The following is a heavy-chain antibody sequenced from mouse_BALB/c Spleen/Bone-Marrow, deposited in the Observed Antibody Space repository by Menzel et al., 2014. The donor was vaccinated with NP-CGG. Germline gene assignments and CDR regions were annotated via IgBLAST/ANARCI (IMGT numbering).Heavy chain of an antibody. D-gene: IGHD1-1*01. V-gene: IGHV1S81*02. CDR1: GYTFTSYW. CDR3: ARGATTVVATDY. J-gene: IGHJ2*01. CDR2: INPSNGRT. Sequence: VQVVESEAELVKPGASVKLSCKASGYTFTSYWMHWVKQRPGQGLEWIGEINPSNGRTNYNEKFKSKATLTVDKSSSTAYMQLSSLTSEDSAVYYCARGATTVVATDYWGQGTTLTVSS.